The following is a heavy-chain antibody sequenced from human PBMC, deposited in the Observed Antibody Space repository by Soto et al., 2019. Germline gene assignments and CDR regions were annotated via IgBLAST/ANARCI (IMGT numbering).Heavy chain of an antibody. CDR2: IIPILGIA. CDR1: GGTFSSYT. CDR3: ARAYSRSWTNWFDP. J-gene: IGHJ5*02. Sequence: QVQLVQSGAEVKKPGSSVKVSCKASGGTFSSYTISWVRQAPGQGLEWMGRIIPILGIANYAQKFQGRVTITADKSTSTAYMELRSLRSEDTAVYYCARAYSRSWTNWFDPWGQGTLVTVSS. V-gene: IGHV1-69*02. D-gene: IGHD6-13*01.